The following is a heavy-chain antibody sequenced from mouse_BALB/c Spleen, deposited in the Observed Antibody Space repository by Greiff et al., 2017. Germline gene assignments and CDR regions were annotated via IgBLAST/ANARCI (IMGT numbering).Heavy chain of an antibody. CDR1: GYSFTDYN. D-gene: IGHD2-4*01. J-gene: IGHJ3*01. V-gene: IGHV1S135*01. CDR3: ASKNPYEYDGFAY. CDR2: IDPYNGGT. Sequence: ESGPELVKPGDSMKVSCKASGYSFTDYNLYWVKQSHGKSLEWIGYIDPYNGGTSYNQKFKGKATLTVDKSSSTAFMHLNSLTSEDSAVYYCASKNPYEYDGFAYWGQGTLVTVSA.